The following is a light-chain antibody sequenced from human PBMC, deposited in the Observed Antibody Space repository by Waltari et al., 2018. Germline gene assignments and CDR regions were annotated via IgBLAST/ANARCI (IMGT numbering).Light chain of an antibody. CDR2: DVS. J-gene: IGKJ1*01. V-gene: IGKV3-15*01. CDR3: QQYNDWPWT. CDR1: QSVSSN. Sequence: EIVMTQSPATLSVSPGERATLSCRASQSVSSNLAWYQQKPGPAPRLLMYDVSSRANGVPARFSGGGSGTDFTLTISSLQSEDFAIYYCQQYNDWPWTFGQGTKVEIK.